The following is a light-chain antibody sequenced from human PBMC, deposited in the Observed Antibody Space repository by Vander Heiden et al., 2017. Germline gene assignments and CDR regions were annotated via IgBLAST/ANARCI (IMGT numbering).Light chain of an antibody. CDR1: SSDVGGYNY. V-gene: IGLV2-11*01. Sequence: QSALTQPRSVSGSPGQSVTISCTGTSSDVGGYNYVSWYQQHPGKAPKRMMYDVSKRPSGVPDRFSGSKSGTTASLTISGLQAEDEADDYCCSYAGSYNGGCGGGTKLTVL. CDR3: CSYAGSYNGG. J-gene: IGLJ3*02. CDR2: DVS.